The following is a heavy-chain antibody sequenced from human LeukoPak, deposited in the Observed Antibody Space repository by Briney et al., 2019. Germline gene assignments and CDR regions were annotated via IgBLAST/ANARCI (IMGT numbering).Heavy chain of an antibody. Sequence: PGTSLILSCAASGFTFSSYEMNWVRQAPGKGLEWVSYISSSGSTIYYADSVKGRFTISRDNAKNSLYLQMNSLRAEDTAVYYCARGGTLEYFQHWGQGTLVTVSS. CDR2: ISSSGSTI. V-gene: IGHV3-48*03. J-gene: IGHJ1*01. CDR3: ARGGTLEYFQH. CDR1: GFTFSSYE.